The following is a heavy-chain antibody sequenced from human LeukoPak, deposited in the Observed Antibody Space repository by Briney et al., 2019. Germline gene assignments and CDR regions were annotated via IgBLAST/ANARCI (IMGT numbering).Heavy chain of an antibody. CDR2: IYYSGST. J-gene: IGHJ5*02. D-gene: IGHD6-19*01. V-gene: IGHV4-59*01. CDR1: GGSIGSYY. Sequence: PSETLSLTCTVSGGSIGSYYWSWIRQPPGKGLEWIWYIYYSGSTNYNLSLKSRVTISVDTSKNQFSLKLSSVTAADTAVYYCARAPLAVAGTSWFDPWGQGTLVTVSS. CDR3: ARAPLAVAGTSWFDP.